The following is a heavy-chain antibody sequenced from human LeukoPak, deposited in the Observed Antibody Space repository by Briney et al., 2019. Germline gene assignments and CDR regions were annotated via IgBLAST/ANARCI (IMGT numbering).Heavy chain of an antibody. V-gene: IGHV3-23*01. CDR2: ISGSGGST. D-gene: IGHD6-19*01. J-gene: IGHJ1*01. Sequence: GESLKISCKGSGYSFTSYWIGWVRQAPGKGLERVSAISGSGGSTYNADSVKGRFTISRDNSKNTLYLQMNSLRAEDTAVYYCATYSSGWYAYFQHWGQGTLVTVSS. CDR1: GYSFTSYW. CDR3: ATYSSGWYAYFQH.